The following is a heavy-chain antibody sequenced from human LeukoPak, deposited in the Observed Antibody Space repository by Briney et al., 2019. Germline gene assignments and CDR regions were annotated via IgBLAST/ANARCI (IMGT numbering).Heavy chain of an antibody. J-gene: IGHJ5*01. Sequence: SGGSLRLSCAASGFTFTSCAMTWVRQAPGKGLEWVSSISGSGSSTYYADSAKGRFTISRDNSKNTVYLQMNSLSVEDTAVYYCAKDQSRVGASDPFDSWGQGTLVTVSS. CDR1: GFTFTSCA. D-gene: IGHD1-26*01. CDR3: AKDQSRVGASDPFDS. CDR2: ISGSGSST. V-gene: IGHV3-23*01.